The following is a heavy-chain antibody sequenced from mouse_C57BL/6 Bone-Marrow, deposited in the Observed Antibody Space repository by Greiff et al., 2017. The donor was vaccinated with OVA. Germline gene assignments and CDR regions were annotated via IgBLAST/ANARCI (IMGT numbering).Heavy chain of an antibody. CDR1: GYTFTSYW. CDR2: IVPNSGGI. CDR3: ERLGDYDGPFDY. D-gene: IGHD2-4*01. V-gene: IGHV1-72*01. J-gene: IGHJ2*01. Sequence: QVQLQQPGAELVKPGASVKLSCKASGYTFTSYWMHWVKQRPGRGLAWIGRIVPNSGGIKYNEKFMCKDTLTVDKPSSTAYMQVSSLTSEDSAVYYCERLGDYDGPFDYWGQGTTLTVYS.